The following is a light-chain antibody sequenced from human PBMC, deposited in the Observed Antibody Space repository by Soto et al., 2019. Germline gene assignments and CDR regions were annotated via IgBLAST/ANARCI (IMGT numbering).Light chain of an antibody. CDR2: DVT. V-gene: IGLV2-14*01. CDR3: GSYTSSSTLYV. Sequence: QSALTQPASVSGSPGQSITISCTGTSSDVGDNNYVSWYQQHPGKAPKLMIYDVTHRPSGISNRFSGSKSGNTASLTISGLQAEDEADYYCGSYTSSSTLYVFGTGTKVTVL. CDR1: SSDVGDNNY. J-gene: IGLJ1*01.